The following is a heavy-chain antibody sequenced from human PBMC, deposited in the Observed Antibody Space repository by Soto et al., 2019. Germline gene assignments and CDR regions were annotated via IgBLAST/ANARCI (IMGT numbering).Heavy chain of an antibody. D-gene: IGHD3-3*01. Sequence: RGSLRLSCSASGFTFSSYAMHWVRQAPGKGMEYVSAISSNGGSTYYADSVKGRFTISRDNSKNTLYLQMSSLRAEETAVYYCVISKTTAKNFWSHTDYFDYWGQGPLVTVSS. CDR3: VISKTTAKNFWSHTDYFDY. J-gene: IGHJ4*02. CDR2: ISSNGGST. V-gene: IGHV3-64D*06. CDR1: GFTFSSYA.